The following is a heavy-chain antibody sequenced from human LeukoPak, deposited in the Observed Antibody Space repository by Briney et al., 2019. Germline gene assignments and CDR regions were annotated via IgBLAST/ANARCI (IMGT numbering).Heavy chain of an antibody. V-gene: IGHV4-59*01. Sequence: SETLSLTCTVSGDSISSYYWSWIRQPPGKGLEWIGYTYYSGNVNYNPSLKSRVTISIDTSTNQFSLKLSSVTAADTAVYYCARHPSDRIVGATVFDYWGQGTLVTVSS. CDR3: ARHPSDRIVGATVFDY. D-gene: IGHD1-26*01. CDR1: GDSISSYY. J-gene: IGHJ4*02. CDR2: TYYSGNV.